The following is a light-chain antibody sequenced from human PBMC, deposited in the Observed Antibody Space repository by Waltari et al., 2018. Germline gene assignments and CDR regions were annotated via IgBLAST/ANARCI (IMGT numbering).Light chain of an antibody. Sequence: QLVLTQSPSASASLGASVKLTCTLSSGHSSNVIAWHQQHPQKGPRSLMKVNSDGSHSKGDEIPGRFSGSSSGAERYLTISSLQSEDEADYYCQTGGHGTWVFGGGTKLTVL. CDR1: SGHSSNV. J-gene: IGLJ3*02. V-gene: IGLV4-69*02. CDR3: QTGGHGTWV. CDR2: VNSDGSH.